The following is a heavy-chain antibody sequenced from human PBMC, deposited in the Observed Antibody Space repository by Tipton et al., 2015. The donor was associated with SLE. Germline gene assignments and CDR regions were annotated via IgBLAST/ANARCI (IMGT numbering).Heavy chain of an antibody. Sequence: TLSLTCTVSGGSISSGDYYWSWIRQPPGKGLEWIGYIYTSGSSYYNPSLKSRVTISVDTSKNQFSLKLSSVTAADTAVYYCASQGQWRSHPFDYWGQGTLVTVSS. CDR3: ASQGQWRSHPFDY. D-gene: IGHD6-19*01. CDR1: GGSISSGDYY. CDR2: IYTSGSS. J-gene: IGHJ4*02. V-gene: IGHV4-30-4*01.